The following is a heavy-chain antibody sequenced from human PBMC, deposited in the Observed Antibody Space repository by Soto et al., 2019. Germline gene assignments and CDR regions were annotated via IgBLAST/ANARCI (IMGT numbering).Heavy chain of an antibody. V-gene: IGHV1-2*02. CDR1: GYTFTGYY. CDR3: ARGRPTYYDFWSGPYDAFDI. CDR2: INPNSGGT. J-gene: IGHJ3*02. Sequence: ASVKVSCKASGYTFTGYYMHWVRQAPGQGLEWMGWINPNSGGTNYAQKFQGRVTMTRDTSISTAYMELSSLRSEDTAVYYCARGRPTYYDFWSGPYDAFDIWGQGTMVTVSS. D-gene: IGHD3-3*01.